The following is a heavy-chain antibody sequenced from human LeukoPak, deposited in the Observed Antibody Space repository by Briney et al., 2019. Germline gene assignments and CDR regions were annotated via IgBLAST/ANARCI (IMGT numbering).Heavy chain of an antibody. D-gene: IGHD2-2*01. V-gene: IGHV3-74*03. CDR3: ARAMPHDNWFDP. J-gene: IGHJ5*02. CDR1: GLTFNSYW. CDR2: INGDASNT. Sequence: GGSLRLSCAASGLTFNSYWMHWVRQVAGKGLVWIARINGDASNTTYADSVKGRFTITRDNSKNTLYLQMNSLRVYDTAGYYCARAMPHDNWFDPWGQGSLVTVSS.